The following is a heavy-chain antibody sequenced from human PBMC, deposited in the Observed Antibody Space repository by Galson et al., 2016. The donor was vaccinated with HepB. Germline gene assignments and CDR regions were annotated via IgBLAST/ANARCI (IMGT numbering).Heavy chain of an antibody. CDR2: ISYDGRKK. CDR1: GFIFSNYE. Sequence: SLRLSCAASGFIFSNYEMHWVRQAPSKGLEWVAVISYDGRKKYYVDSVEGRFTISRDNSKNTLYLQMNNLRAEDTAVYYCARDLSPDYYYYGMDVWGQGTTVTVSS. J-gene: IGHJ6*02. V-gene: IGHV3-30*04. CDR3: ARDLSPDYYYYGMDV.